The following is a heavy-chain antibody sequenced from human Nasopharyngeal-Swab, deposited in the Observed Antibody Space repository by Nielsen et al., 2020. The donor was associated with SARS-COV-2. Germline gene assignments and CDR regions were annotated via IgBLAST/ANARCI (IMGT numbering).Heavy chain of an antibody. V-gene: IGHV3-53*01. J-gene: IGHJ6*03. CDR2: ISTGGTT. D-gene: IGHD3-10*01. Sequence: GESLKISCAASGFTVTYNYMSWVRKAPGKGLEWVSLISTGGTTSYADSVKGRFTISRDISKNTLYLQMNSLRAEDTAVYYCARDRGFDGYYYMDVWGKGTTVTVSS. CDR3: ARDRGFDGYYYMDV. CDR1: GFTVTYNY.